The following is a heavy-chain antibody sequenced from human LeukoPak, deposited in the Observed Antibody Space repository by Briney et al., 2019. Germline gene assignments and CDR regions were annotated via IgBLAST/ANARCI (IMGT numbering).Heavy chain of an antibody. CDR1: GGSISTSSYY. J-gene: IGHJ6*03. CDR2: IFSGST. D-gene: IGHD3-22*01. CDR3: ARDRFDDRSGYYHHYYYYMDV. Sequence: SETLSLTCTVSGGSISTSSYYWGWVRQPPGKGLEWIGNIFSGSTYYSPSLKSRVTISLDTSRNQFSLKLNSVTAADTAVYYCARDRFDDRSGYYHHYYYYMDVWGKGTTVTVSS. V-gene: IGHV4-39*07.